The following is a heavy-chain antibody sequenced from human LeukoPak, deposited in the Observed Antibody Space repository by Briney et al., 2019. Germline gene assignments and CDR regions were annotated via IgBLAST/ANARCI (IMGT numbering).Heavy chain of an antibody. J-gene: IGHJ5*02. CDR3: ARGFIGPDYDFWSGPNWFDP. Sequence: PSETLSLTCTVSGGSISSYYWSWIRQPPGKGLEWIGYIYYSGSTNYNPSLKSRVTISVDTSKNQFSLKLSSVTAADPAVYYCARGFIGPDYDFWSGPNWFDPWGQGTLVTVSS. V-gene: IGHV4-59*01. D-gene: IGHD3-3*01. CDR1: GGSISSYY. CDR2: IYYSGST.